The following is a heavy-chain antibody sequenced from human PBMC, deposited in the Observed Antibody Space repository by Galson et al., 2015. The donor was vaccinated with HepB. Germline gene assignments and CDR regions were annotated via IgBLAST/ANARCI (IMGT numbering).Heavy chain of an antibody. CDR2: ITPNSGGT. Sequence: SVKVACKASGYTFTGYYMHWVRQAPGQGLEWMGWITPNSGGTNYAQKFQGRVTMTRDTSISTAYMELSRLRSDDTAVYYCARCMVRGYNWFDPWGQGTLVTVSS. CDR1: GYTFTGYY. V-gene: IGHV1-2*02. J-gene: IGHJ5*02. D-gene: IGHD3-10*01. CDR3: ARCMVRGYNWFDP.